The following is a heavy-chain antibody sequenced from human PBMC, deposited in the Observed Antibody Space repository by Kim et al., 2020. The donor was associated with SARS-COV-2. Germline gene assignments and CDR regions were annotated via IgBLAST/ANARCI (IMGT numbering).Heavy chain of an antibody. Sequence: NPSRKSRVTISVDPSKNQFSLRLSSVTAAETAVYYCARLLWFGEKCYFDYWGQGTLVTVSS. D-gene: IGHD3-10*01. V-gene: IGHV4-59*01. CDR3: ARLLWFGEKCYFDY. J-gene: IGHJ4*02.